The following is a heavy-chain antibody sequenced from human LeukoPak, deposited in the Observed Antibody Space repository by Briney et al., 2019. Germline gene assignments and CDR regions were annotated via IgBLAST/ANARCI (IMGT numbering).Heavy chain of an antibody. CDR2: ISGSGGST. V-gene: IGHV3-23*01. CDR3: ATRYVWGSYRYTGLLDY. Sequence: GRSLRLSCAASGFTFSSYAMSWVRQAPGKGLEWVSAISGSGGSTYYADSVKGRFTISRDNSKNTLYLQMNSLRAEDTAVYYCATRYVWGSYRYTGLLDYWGQGTLVTVSS. D-gene: IGHD3-16*02. J-gene: IGHJ4*02. CDR1: GFTFSSYA.